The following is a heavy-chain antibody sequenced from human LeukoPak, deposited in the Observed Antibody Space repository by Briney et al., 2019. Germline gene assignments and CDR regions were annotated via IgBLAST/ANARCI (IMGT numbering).Heavy chain of an antibody. CDR3: AKSLSGGGYYFEY. J-gene: IGHJ4*02. CDR2: ISDSGGST. Sequence: GGSLRLSCAASGFTFSNYAMTWVRQAQGKGLEWVSGISDSGGSTYYADSVKGRFTISRDNSKNTLYLQMNSLRAEDTAIYYCAKSLSGGGYYFEYWGQGTLVTVSS. V-gene: IGHV3-23*01. D-gene: IGHD3-10*01. CDR1: GFTFSNYA.